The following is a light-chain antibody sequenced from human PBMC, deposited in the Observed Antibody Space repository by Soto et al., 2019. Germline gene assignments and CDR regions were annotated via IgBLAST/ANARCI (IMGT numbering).Light chain of an antibody. J-gene: IGKJ1*01. Sequence: DIQLTQSPSSLSASVGDRVTITCQASQDIRYYLNWYQEKPGKAPELLIYEASNLQRGVPSRFSGSRSGTDFTLTISSLQPEDIATYYCQQFDSLPLTFGQGTKV. CDR2: EAS. CDR1: QDIRYY. CDR3: QQFDSLPLT. V-gene: IGKV1-33*01.